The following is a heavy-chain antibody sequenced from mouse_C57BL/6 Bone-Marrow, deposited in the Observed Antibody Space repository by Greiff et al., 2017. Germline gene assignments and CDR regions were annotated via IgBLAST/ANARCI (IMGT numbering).Heavy chain of an antibody. J-gene: IGHJ3*01. CDR3: ARGDYDYDEGVFAY. V-gene: IGHV1-14*01. Sequence: EVKLMESGPELVKPGASVKMSCKASGYTFTSYVMHWVKQKPGQGLEWIGYIYPYNDGTKYNEKFKGKATLTSDKSSSTAYMELSSLTSEDSAVYYCARGDYDYDEGVFAYWGQGTLVTVSA. CDR1: GYTFTSYV. CDR2: IYPYNDGT. D-gene: IGHD2-4*01.